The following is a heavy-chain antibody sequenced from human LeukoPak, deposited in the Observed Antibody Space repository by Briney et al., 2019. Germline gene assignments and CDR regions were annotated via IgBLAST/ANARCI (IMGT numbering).Heavy chain of an antibody. V-gene: IGHV4-34*01. D-gene: IGHD5-18*01. CDR3: ARQRNTASVGAFDI. Sequence: SETLSLTCAVYGGSFSGYYWSWIRQPPGKGLEWIGSIHYSGTTYYNPSLQSRLTISVDASKNQFSLKVTSVTATDTALYYCARQRNTASVGAFDIWGQGTMVTVSS. J-gene: IGHJ3*02. CDR1: GGSFSGYY. CDR2: IHYSGTT.